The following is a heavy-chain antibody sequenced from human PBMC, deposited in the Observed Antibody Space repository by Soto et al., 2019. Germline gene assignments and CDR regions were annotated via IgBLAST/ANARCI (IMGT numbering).Heavy chain of an antibody. CDR2: LNPNTGNS. D-gene: IGHD1-1*01. J-gene: IGHJ4*02. CDR3: ARRAETNGWNGFGADKDYFDF. CDR1: GYTVTSYD. V-gene: IGHV1-8*01. Sequence: QVQLVQSGAEVRKPGASVKVSCEASGYTVTSYDIYWVRQATGQGLAWMGWLNPNTGNSGYGQTFQGRITVTSDTYINKVQMERSSLRSEDTAVYYCARRAETNGWNGFGADKDYFDFWGQGTLVTVSS.